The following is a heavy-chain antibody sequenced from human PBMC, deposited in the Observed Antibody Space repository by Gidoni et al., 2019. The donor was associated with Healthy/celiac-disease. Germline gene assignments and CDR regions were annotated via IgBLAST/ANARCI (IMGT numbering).Heavy chain of an antibody. CDR2: IYYSGST. Sequence: QLQLQESGPGLVKPSETLSLTCTVSGGSISSSSYYWGWIRPPPGKGLEWIGSIYYSGSTYYNPSLKSRVTISVDTSKNQFALKLSSVTAADTAVYYCARGSGWSDDFDYWGQGTLVTVSS. J-gene: IGHJ4*02. CDR1: GGSISSSSYY. D-gene: IGHD6-19*01. V-gene: IGHV4-39*01. CDR3: ARGSGWSDDFDY.